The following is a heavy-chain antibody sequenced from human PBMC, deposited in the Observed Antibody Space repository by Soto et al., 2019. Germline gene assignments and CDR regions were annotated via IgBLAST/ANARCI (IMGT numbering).Heavy chain of an antibody. CDR2: IRQDGNEK. V-gene: IGHV3-7*05. CDR3: ARDYGSDGYYFDY. D-gene: IGHD5-12*01. J-gene: IGHJ4*02. Sequence: GGSLRLSCAASGFTFDNYWMSWLRQAPGKGLEWVANIRQDGNEKYYMDSVKGRFTISRDNAKNSLYLQMNSVRAEDTAVYYCARDYGSDGYYFDYWGQGTLVTVSS. CDR1: GFTFDNYW.